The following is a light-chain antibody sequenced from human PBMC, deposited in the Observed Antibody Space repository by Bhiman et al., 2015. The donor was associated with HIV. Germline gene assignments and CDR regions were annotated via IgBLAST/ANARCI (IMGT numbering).Light chain of an antibody. CDR3: QSYDSSLSGYV. J-gene: IGLJ1*01. CDR2: GNS. CDR1: SSNIGAGYD. V-gene: IGLV1-40*01. Sequence: GSWAPGQRVTISCTGSSSNIGAGYDVHWYQQLPGTAPKLLIYGNSNRPSGVPDRFSGSKSGTSASLAITGLQAEDEADYYCQSYDSSLSGYVFGTGTKVTVL.